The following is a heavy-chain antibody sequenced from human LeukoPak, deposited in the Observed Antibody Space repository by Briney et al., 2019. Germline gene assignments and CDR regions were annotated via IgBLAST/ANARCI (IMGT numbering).Heavy chain of an antibody. D-gene: IGHD3-10*01. J-gene: IGHJ5*02. CDR2: ISAYNGNT. V-gene: IGHV1-18*04. CDR1: GYTFTGYY. CDR3: AREDGSGSSNWFDP. Sequence: ASVKVSNNASGYTFTGYYMHWVRQAPGQGLEWMGWISAYNGNTNYAQKLQGRVTMTTDTSTSTAYMELRSLRSDDTAVYYCAREDGSGSSNWFDPWGQGTLATVSS.